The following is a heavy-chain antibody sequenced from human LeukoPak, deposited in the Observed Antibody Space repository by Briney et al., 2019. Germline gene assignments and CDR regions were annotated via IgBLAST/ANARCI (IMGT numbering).Heavy chain of an antibody. D-gene: IGHD2-21*02. Sequence: APVKVSCKASGYTFTNYDINWVRQATGQGLEWMGWMNPNSGNTGYAQKFQGRVTMTRNTSISTAYMELSSLRSEDTAVYYCATLAGVTAAGFDYWGQGTLVTVSS. J-gene: IGHJ4*02. CDR2: MNPNSGNT. CDR3: ATLAGVTAAGFDY. V-gene: IGHV1-8*01. CDR1: GYTFTNYD.